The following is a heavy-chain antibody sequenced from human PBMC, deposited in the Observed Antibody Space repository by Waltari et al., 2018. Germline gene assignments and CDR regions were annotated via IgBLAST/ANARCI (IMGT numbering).Heavy chain of an antibody. V-gene: IGHV4-39*07. CDR1: GGSISSTTYY. D-gene: IGHD2-21*02. Sequence: QLQLQESGPRLVRPSETLSLTCTVSGGSISSTTYYWAWIRQTPGKGLEWIGYIHYSGNTSYTPSLGSRVTISVDTSKNRFSLNLGSVAAADTAVYYCARRVVTTGGVDYWGQGTLVTVSS. CDR3: ARRVVTTGGVDY. J-gene: IGHJ4*02. CDR2: IHYSGNT.